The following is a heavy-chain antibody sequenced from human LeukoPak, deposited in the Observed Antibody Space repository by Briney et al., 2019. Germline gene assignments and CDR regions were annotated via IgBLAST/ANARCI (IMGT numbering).Heavy chain of an antibody. D-gene: IGHD3-22*01. CDR2: ISSSSSYT. CDR3: ARGGYFNWFDP. J-gene: IGHJ5*02. Sequence: PGGSLRLSCAASGSTFSDYYMSWIRQAPGKGLEWVSYISSSSSYTNYADSVKGRFTISRDNAKNSLYLQMNSLRAEDTAVYYCARGGYFNWFDPWGQGTLVTVSS. V-gene: IGHV3-11*06. CDR1: GSTFSDYY.